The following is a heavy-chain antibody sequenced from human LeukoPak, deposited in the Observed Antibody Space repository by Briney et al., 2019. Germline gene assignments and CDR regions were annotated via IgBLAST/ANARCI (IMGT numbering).Heavy chain of an antibody. V-gene: IGHV3-21*01. J-gene: IGHJ4*02. Sequence: GGSLRLSCAASGFTFSSYSMNWVRQAPGKGLEWVSFISSSSSYIYYADSVKGRFTISRDNSKNTLYLQMNSLRAEDTAVFYCARLLSAYDYIWGSYRGENFDSWGQGTLVIVSS. D-gene: IGHD3-16*02. CDR2: ISSSSSYI. CDR3: ARLLSAYDYIWGSYRGENFDS. CDR1: GFTFSSYS.